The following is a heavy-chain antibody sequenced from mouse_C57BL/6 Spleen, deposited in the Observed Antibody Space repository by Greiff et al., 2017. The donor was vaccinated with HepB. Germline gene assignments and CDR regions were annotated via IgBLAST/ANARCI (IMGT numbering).Heavy chain of an antibody. CDR1: GYTFTSYW. CDR3: ARTQIYSNGFAY. Sequence: QVQLQQPGAELVKPGASVKMSCKASGYTFTSYWITWVKQRPGQGLEWIGDIYPGSGSTNYNEKFKSKATLTVDTSSSTAYMQLSSLTSEDSAVYYCARTQIYSNGFAYWGQGTLVTVSA. CDR2: IYPGSGST. D-gene: IGHD2-5*01. V-gene: IGHV1-55*01. J-gene: IGHJ3*01.